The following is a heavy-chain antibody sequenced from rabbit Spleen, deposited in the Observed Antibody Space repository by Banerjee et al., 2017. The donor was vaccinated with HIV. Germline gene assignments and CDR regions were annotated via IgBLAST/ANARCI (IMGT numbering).Heavy chain of an antibody. D-gene: IGHD8-1*01. V-gene: IGHV1S7*01. CDR3: ARDSGSSFSSYGMDL. J-gene: IGHJ6*01. CDR2: IDPGIGSL. Sequence: QVEACGERLMQAACFLILCLNSGGFFLSNSYMNWVRQAPGKGLEWIGYIDPGIGSLSYLNWVTGRLFTSCETAPTTVFLQMTSLTAADTATYFCARDSGSSFSSYGMDLWGPGTLVTVS. CDR1: GFFLSNSY.